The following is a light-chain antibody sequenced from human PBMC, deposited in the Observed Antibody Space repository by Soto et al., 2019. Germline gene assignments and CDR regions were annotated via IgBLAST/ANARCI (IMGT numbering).Light chain of an antibody. Sequence: QSVLTQPPSASGTPGQRVTISCSGSSSNIGSNTVNWYQQFPGTAPKLLIYRSNLRPSGIPDRFSGSKSGTSASLDISGLQSEDEADYYCTAWDGSLNGRVFGGGTKLTVL. J-gene: IGLJ3*02. CDR1: SSNIGSNT. V-gene: IGLV1-44*01. CDR2: RSN. CDR3: TAWDGSLNGRV.